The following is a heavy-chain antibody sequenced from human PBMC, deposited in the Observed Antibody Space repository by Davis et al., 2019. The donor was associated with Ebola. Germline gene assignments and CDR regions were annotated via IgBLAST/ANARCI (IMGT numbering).Heavy chain of an antibody. D-gene: IGHD1-7*01. Sequence: MPSETLSLTCTVSGGSISSSSYYWGWIRQPPGKGLEWIGSIYYSGSTYYNPSLKSRVTISVDTSKNQFSLKLSSVTAADTAVYYCARRRQITGTTFNWFDPWGQGTLVTVSS. V-gene: IGHV4-39*01. CDR3: ARRRQITGTTFNWFDP. CDR2: IYYSGST. CDR1: GGSISSSSYY. J-gene: IGHJ5*02.